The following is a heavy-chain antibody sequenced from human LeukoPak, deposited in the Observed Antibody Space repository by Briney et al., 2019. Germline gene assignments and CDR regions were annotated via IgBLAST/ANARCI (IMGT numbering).Heavy chain of an antibody. V-gene: IGHV3-21*01. CDR1: GFTFSSYS. J-gene: IGHJ6*03. CDR3: ARRGPLGYYYYMDV. D-gene: IGHD6-6*01. CDR2: FSSSSSYI. Sequence: GGSLRLSCAASGFTFSSYSLNWVRQAPGKGLEGVSSFSSSSSYIYYADSVKGRFTISRDNAKNSLYLQMNSLRAEDTAVYYCARRGPLGYYYYMDVWGKGTTVTISS.